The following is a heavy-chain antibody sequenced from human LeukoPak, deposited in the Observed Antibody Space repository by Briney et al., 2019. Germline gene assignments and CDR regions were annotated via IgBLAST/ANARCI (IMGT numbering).Heavy chain of an antibody. CDR2: INHNGNVN. D-gene: IGHD3-16*01. J-gene: IGHJ6*02. CDR3: ARGGGLDV. CDR1: GFMFSSNW. Sequence: GGSLRLSCAASGFMFSSNWMSWVRLAPGKGLEWVASINHNGNVNYHVDSVKGRFTISRDNAKNSLYLQMSNLRAEDTAVYFCARGGGLDVWGQGATVTVSS. V-gene: IGHV3-7*03.